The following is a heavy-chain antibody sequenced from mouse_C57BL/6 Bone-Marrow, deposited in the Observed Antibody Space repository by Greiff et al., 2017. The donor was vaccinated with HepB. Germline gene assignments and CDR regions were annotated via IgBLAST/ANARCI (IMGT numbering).Heavy chain of an antibody. CDR1: GYAFSSYW. Sequence: VQLQQSGAELVKPGASVKISCKASGYAFSSYWMNWVKQRPGKGLEWIGQIYPGDGDTNYNGKFKGKATLTADKSSSTAYMQLSSLTSEDSAVYFCAIYYDYDGGLLDFDVWGTGTTVTVSS. CDR2: IYPGDGDT. D-gene: IGHD2-4*01. CDR3: AIYYDYDGGLLDFDV. J-gene: IGHJ1*03. V-gene: IGHV1-80*01.